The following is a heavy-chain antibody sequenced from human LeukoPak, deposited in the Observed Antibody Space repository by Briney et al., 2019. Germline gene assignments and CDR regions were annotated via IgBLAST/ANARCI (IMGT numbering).Heavy chain of an antibody. V-gene: IGHV3-30*01. CDR2: ISYDGSNK. Sequence: PGGSLRLSCAASGFTFSSYAMHWVRQAPGKGLERVAVISYDGSNKYYADSVKGRFTISRDNSKNTLYLQMNSLRAEDTAVYYCARAPVYYYDSVDYWGQGTLVTVSS. CDR1: GFTFSSYA. D-gene: IGHD3-22*01. J-gene: IGHJ4*02. CDR3: ARAPVYYYDSVDY.